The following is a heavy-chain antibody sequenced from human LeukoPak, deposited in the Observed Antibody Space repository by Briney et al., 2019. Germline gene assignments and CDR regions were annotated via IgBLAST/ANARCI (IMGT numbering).Heavy chain of an antibody. CDR2: VHGSGNT. D-gene: IGHD5-18*01. CDR1: GASISSWY. V-gene: IGHV4-59*12. CDR3: ARGMWQLWRRGNPLDAFDI. Sequence: SETLSLTSTVAGASISSWYWSWIRQPPGKGLEWIGNVHGSGNTNYNPSLKSRVSMSLDTSKNQVSLNLTSVTAADTAVYYCARGMWQLWRRGNPLDAFDIWGQGTMVTVSS. J-gene: IGHJ3*02.